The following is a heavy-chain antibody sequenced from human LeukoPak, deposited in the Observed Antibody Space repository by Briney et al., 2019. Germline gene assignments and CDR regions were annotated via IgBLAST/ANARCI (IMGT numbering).Heavy chain of an antibody. J-gene: IGHJ4*02. V-gene: IGHV3-21*06. CDR3: ARDTTSGRYGGFDY. CDR1: GFTFSSYT. CDR2: ISSSANYI. D-gene: IGHD6-19*01. Sequence: PGGSLRLSCAASGFTFSSYTMSWVRQAPGKGLEWVSSISSSANYIYYADSVKGRFTISRDNAKNSVYLQMSSLRAEDTAVYYCARDTTSGRYGGFDYWGQGTLVTVSS.